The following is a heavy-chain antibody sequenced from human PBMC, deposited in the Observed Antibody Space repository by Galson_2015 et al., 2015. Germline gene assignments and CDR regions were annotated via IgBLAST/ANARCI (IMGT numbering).Heavy chain of an antibody. CDR3: ARAYCSGGPCYGFDF. CDR1: GYTFTSFD. D-gene: IGHD2-15*01. CDR2: MNPNSGNT. V-gene: IGHV1-8*01. J-gene: IGHJ4*02. Sequence: SVKVSCKASGYTFTSFDINWVRQATGQGLEWMGWMNPNSGNTGYAQKFQGRVTMTRNPSISTAYMELSSLRSEDTAVYYCARAYCSGGPCYGFDFWGQGSQVTVSS.